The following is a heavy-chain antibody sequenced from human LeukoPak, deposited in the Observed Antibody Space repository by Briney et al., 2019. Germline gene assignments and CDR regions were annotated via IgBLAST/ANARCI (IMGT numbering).Heavy chain of an antibody. CDR3: ARVLPRIAEAGGNDY. J-gene: IGHJ4*02. CDR2: INTNTGNP. Sequence: ASVKVSCKASGYTFTSYAMNWVRQAPGQGLEWMGWINTNTGNPTYAQGFTGRFVFSLDTSVSTAYLQISSLKAEDTAVYYCARVLPRIAEAGGNDYWGQGTLVTVSS. CDR1: GYTFTSYA. V-gene: IGHV7-4-1*02. D-gene: IGHD6-19*01.